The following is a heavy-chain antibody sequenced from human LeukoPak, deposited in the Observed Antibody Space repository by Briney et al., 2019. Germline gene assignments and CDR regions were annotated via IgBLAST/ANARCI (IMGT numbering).Heavy chain of an antibody. Sequence: SGSLPLSCAHSGFSFSSYLKWVLHAPGKGLEWVSSISSTSSYIYYADSVKGRFTISGDNAVNSLFLQMNSLSADDTSVYDCARGQSLYGGWYLGFFDYWGQGTLATVSS. CDR3: ARGQSLYGGWYLGFFDY. CDR1: GFSFSSY. CDR2: ISSTSSYI. D-gene: IGHD6-19*01. V-gene: IGHV3-21*01. J-gene: IGHJ4*01.